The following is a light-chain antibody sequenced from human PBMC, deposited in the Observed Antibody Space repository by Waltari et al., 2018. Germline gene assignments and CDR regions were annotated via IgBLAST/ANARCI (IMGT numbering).Light chain of an antibody. J-gene: IGKJ4*01. V-gene: IGKV1-6*01. CDR2: AAS. CDR1: QDIRNE. CDR3: LQDFRFPLT. Sequence: AIQMTQSPSSLSASVGDRVTITCRASQDIRNELGWYQQKPGKAPKVLIYAASSLQSGVPSRFSGSGSGTEYTLSISSLQPEDIATYYCLQDFRFPLTFGGGTKVEAK.